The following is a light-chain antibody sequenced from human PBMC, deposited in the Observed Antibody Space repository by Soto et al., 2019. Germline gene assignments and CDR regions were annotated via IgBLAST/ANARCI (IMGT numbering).Light chain of an antibody. CDR3: QQYNNWPRT. V-gene: IGKV3-15*01. CDR1: QSVSTY. J-gene: IGKJ1*01. Sequence: EIVLTQSPATLSLSPGERATLSCRASQSVSTYLAWYQQKPGQPPRLLIYDASTRATGIPARFSGSGSGTEFTLTISSLQSEDFAVYYCQQYNNWPRTFGQGTKVEIK. CDR2: DAS.